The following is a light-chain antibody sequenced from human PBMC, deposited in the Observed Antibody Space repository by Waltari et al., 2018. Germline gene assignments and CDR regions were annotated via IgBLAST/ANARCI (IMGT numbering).Light chain of an antibody. J-gene: IGKJ2*01. CDR2: WTS. CDR3: QQYYSIPYT. CDR1: QSVFHSSPYWNA. Sequence: DIVMTQSPDFLPVSLGERATISCRASQSVFHSSPYWNANPWFQQRPGPPPNLLIYWTSPRESGLPDRFSGSGSGTDFTLTISSLQAEDVAFYYCQQYYSIPYTFGPGTKLEIK. V-gene: IGKV4-1*01.